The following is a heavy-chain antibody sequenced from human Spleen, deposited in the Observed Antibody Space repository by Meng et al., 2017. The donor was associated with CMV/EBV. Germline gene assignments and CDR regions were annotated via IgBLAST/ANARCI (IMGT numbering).Heavy chain of an antibody. D-gene: IGHD6-13*01. Sequence: GESLKISCAASDFTVRNNYMTWVRQAPGKGLEWVSVIYSGGSTYYADSVKGRFTISRDNSKNTVYLQMNSLRVEDTAVYYCARGPTVVYSSTWYGVFDYWGQGTLVTVSS. V-gene: IGHV3-53*01. CDR3: ARGPTVVYSSTWYGVFDY. CDR2: IYSGGST. CDR1: DFTVRNNY. J-gene: IGHJ4*02.